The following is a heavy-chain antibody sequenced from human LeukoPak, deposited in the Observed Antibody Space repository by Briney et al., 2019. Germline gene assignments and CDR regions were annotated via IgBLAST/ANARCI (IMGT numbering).Heavy chain of an antibody. Sequence: LSGGSLRLSCPPSGLTFIIYAMSSVRQAPGTGLEWVSAIRGSGGSIYYADSVKGRFSTSRDKSKNTLHLQMNSLRAEDTAVYYFARDSYDSSGYCSRYFDLWGRGTLVTVSS. V-gene: IGHV3-23*01. CDR1: GLTFIIYA. CDR2: IRGSGGSI. D-gene: IGHD3-22*01. J-gene: IGHJ2*01. CDR3: ARDSYDSSGYCSRYFDL.